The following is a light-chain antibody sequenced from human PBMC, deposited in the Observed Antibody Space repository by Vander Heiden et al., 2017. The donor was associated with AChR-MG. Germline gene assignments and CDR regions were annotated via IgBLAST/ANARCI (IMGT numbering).Light chain of an antibody. CDR3: QQSYSTPQT. CDR2: AAS. V-gene: IGKV1-39*01. CDR1: QSISSY. J-gene: IGKJ2*01. Sequence: DIQMTQSPSSLSASVGDRVTITCRASQSISSYLNWYQQKPGKDPKRLIYAASSLQSGVPSRLSGSGSGTDFTLTISSLQPEDFATYYCQQSYSTPQTFGQGTKLEIK.